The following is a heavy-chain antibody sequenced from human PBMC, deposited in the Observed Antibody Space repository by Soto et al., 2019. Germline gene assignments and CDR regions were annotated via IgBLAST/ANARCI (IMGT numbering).Heavy chain of an antibody. Sequence: ASVKVSCKASGYTFTSHYMHWVRQAPGQGLEWMGIINPSGGSTSYAQKFQGRVTMTRDTSTSTVYMELSSLRSEDTAVYYCARDHHGGYSSSSLPYYYYGMDVWGQGTTVTVSS. CDR2: INPSGGST. V-gene: IGHV1-46*01. CDR1: GYTFTSHY. CDR3: ARDHHGGYSSSSLPYYYYGMDV. D-gene: IGHD6-6*01. J-gene: IGHJ6*02.